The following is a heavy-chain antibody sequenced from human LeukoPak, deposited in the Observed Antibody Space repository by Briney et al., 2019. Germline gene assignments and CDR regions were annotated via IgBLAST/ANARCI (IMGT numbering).Heavy chain of an antibody. CDR1: GFTFSSYE. V-gene: IGHV3-48*03. CDR2: ISSSGSTI. J-gene: IGHJ4*02. Sequence: PGGSLRLSCAASGFTFSSYEMNWVRQAPGKGLEWVSYISSSGSTIYYADSVKGRFTISRDNAKNSLYLQMNSLRAEDMAVYYCARGGYYDSSGYYPYWGQGTLVTVSS. CDR3: ARGGYYDSSGYYPY. D-gene: IGHD3-22*01.